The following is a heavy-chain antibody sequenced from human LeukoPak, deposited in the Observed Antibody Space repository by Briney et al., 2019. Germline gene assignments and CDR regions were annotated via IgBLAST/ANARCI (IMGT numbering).Heavy chain of an antibody. CDR1: GGSFSGYY. J-gene: IGHJ6*03. D-gene: IGHD3-10*01. CDR3: ARQIRALYYYYYYYMDV. Sequence: PSETLSLTCAVYGGSFSGYYWSWIRQPPGKGLEWIGEINHSGSTSYNPSLKSRVTISVDTSKNQFSLKLSSVTAADTAVYYCARQIRALYYYYYYYMDVWGKGTTVTISS. V-gene: IGHV4-34*01. CDR2: INHSGST.